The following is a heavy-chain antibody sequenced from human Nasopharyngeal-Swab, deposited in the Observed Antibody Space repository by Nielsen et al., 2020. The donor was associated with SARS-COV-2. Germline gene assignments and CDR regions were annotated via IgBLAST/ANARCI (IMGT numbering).Heavy chain of an antibody. CDR1: GFSLSSSGMGVG. CDR2: ILWDDDK. D-gene: IGHD3-16*01. CDR3: AHVIYDTGFDI. J-gene: IGHJ3*02. Sequence: SGPTLVQPTQTLTLTCTFSGFSLSSSGMGVGVGWLRQSPGKALEWLALILWDDDKRYSRSLKSRLTITKDTSKNQVVLTMTNMDPVDTATYYCAHVIYDTGFDIWGQGTMVTVSS. V-gene: IGHV2-5*02.